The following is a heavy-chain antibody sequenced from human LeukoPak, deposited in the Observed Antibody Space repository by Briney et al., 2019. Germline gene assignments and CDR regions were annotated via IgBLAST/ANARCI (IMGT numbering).Heavy chain of an antibody. V-gene: IGHV4-59*01. CDR1: GGSLTTYY. CDR2: IYYTGNT. CDR3: ASGSVVTALDK. D-gene: IGHD2-21*02. Sequence: SQTLSLTCAVSGGSLTTYYWTWSRQPPGQALEWIGYIYYTGNTKYNPSLESRVTMSIDTSKNEFSLKIYSVNAADTAVYFCASGSVVTALDKWGQGTLVTVSS. J-gene: IGHJ4*02.